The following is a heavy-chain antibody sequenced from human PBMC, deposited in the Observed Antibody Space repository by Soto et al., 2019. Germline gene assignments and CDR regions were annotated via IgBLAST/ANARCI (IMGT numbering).Heavy chain of an antibody. J-gene: IGHJ6*02. Sequence: PSETLSLTCTVSGGSISSGGYYWSWIRQHPGKGLEWIGYIYYSGSTYYNPSLKSRVTISVDTSKNQFSLKLSSVTAAGTAVYYCARGSLLAGDYYYGMDVWGQGTTVTVSS. CDR2: IYYSGST. CDR1: GGSISSGGYY. V-gene: IGHV4-31*03. CDR3: ARGSLLAGDYYYGMDV. D-gene: IGHD3-9*01.